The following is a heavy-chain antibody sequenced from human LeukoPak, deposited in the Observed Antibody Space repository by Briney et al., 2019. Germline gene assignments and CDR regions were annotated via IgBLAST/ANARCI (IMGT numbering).Heavy chain of an antibody. V-gene: IGHV1-58*01. D-gene: IGHD6-25*01. J-gene: IGHJ5*02. Sequence: GTSVKVSCKTSGFTFSSSTVQWVRQARGQRLEWLGWIGLGSGDTKYAQRVQERLTLTRGMSTNTAYMELSSLRSEDTAVYYCVAERYSDGCCWFDPWGQGTLVTVSS. CDR1: GFTFSSST. CDR3: VAERYSDGCCWFDP. CDR2: IGLGSGDT.